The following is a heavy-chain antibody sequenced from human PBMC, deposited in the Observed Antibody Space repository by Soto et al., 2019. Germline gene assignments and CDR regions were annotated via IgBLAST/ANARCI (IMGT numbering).Heavy chain of an antibody. J-gene: IGHJ4*02. CDR1: ADTFSGYP. Sequence: QVQLVQSGAELKKPGSSVKVSCKASADTFSGYPINWVRQAPGEGLEWMGRIIPVFGTTNDAQRFEGRVTFTADESTNTAYMELRGLLSEDTAVYYCARDGGFGELKYWGPGTLVTVSS. V-gene: IGHV1-69*18. D-gene: IGHD3-10*01. CDR2: IIPVFGTT. CDR3: ARDGGFGELKY.